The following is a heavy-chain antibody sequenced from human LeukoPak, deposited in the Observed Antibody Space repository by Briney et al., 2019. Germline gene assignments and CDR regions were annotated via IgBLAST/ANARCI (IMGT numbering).Heavy chain of an antibody. V-gene: IGHV3-23*01. J-gene: IGHJ4*02. D-gene: IGHD3-22*01. CDR3: AKSPYDSSGYYMDY. CDR1: GFTFSSYA. CDR2: ISGSGVST. Sequence: PGGSLRLSCAASGFTFSSYAMSWVRQAPGKGLEWVSAISGSGVSTYYADSVKGRFTISRDNSKNTLYLQMNSLRAEDTAVYYCAKSPYDSSGYYMDYWGQGTLVTLSS.